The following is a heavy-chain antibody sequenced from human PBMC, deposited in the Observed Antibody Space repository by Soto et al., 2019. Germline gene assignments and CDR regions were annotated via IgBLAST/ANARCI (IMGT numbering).Heavy chain of an antibody. CDR2: ISYDGSNK. V-gene: IGHV3-30*18. CDR3: AKVNYGSGSYFDY. Sequence: GGSLRLSCAASGFTFSSYGMHWVRQAPGKGLEWVAVISYDGSNKYYADSVKGRFTISRDNSKNTLYLQMNSLRAEDTAVYYCAKVNYGSGSYFDYWGQGTLVTVSS. J-gene: IGHJ4*02. D-gene: IGHD3-10*01. CDR1: GFTFSSYG.